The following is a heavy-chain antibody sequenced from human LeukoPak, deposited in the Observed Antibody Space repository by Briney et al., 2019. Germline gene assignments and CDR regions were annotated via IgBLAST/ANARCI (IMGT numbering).Heavy chain of an antibody. CDR3: AREGSCSSTSCYGTNWFDP. J-gene: IGHJ5*02. V-gene: IGHV3-7*01. CDR1: GFTFSSYW. D-gene: IGHD2-2*01. CDR2: IKRDGSEK. Sequence: GGSLRLSCAASGFTFSSYWMSWVRQAPGKGLEWVANIKRDGSEKYYVDSVEGRFTISRDNAKNSLYLHMNSLRVEDTAVYYCAREGSCSSTSCYGTNWFDPWGQGTLVTAST.